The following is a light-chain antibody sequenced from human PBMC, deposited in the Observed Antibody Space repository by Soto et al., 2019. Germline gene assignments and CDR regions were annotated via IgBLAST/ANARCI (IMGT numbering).Light chain of an antibody. J-gene: IGKJ1*01. CDR1: QSISSW. CDR3: QQYNSYTWT. V-gene: IGKV1-5*01. Sequence: DIQMTQSPSTLSASVGDRVTITCRASQSISSWLAWYQQKPGQAPKLLIYDASSLGSGVPARFSGSGSGTEFTLTISSLQPDDFATYYCQQYNSYTWTVGQGTKVEIK. CDR2: DAS.